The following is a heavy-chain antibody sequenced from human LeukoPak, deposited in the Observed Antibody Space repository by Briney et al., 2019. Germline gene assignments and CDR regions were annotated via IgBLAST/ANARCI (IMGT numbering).Heavy chain of an antibody. CDR2: INHSGST. CDR3: ARGRYDFWSGYYTGNYFDY. D-gene: IGHD3-3*01. V-gene: IGHV4-34*01. Sequence: SETLSLTCAVYGGSFSGYYWSWLRQPPGKGLEWIGEINHSGSTNYNPSLKSRVTISVDTSKNQFSLKLSSVTAADTAVYYCARGRYDFWSGYYTGNYFDYWGQGTLVTVSS. CDR1: GGSFSGYY. J-gene: IGHJ4*02.